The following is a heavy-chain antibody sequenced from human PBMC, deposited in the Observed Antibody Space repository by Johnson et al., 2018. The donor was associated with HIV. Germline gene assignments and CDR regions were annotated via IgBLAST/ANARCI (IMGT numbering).Heavy chain of an antibody. CDR1: GFTFSNHH. CDR3: GRESTGAGTACDI. CDR2: INQDGSDK. Sequence: VQLVESGGGLIQPGGSLRLSCAASGFTFSNHHMTWVRQAPGKGLEWVANINQDGSDKYYVDSVKGRFTISRDNAQNSLYLQMNSLRADDTAVYYCGRESTGAGTACDIWGQGTMVTVSS. J-gene: IGHJ3*02. V-gene: IGHV3-7*01. D-gene: IGHD2-8*02.